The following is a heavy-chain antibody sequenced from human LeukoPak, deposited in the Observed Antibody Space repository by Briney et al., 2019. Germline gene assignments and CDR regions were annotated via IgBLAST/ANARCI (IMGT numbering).Heavy chain of an antibody. D-gene: IGHD2-2*01. CDR1: GFTFDDYA. V-gene: IGHV3-9*03. CDR3: AKGYCSSTNCYPFDY. CDR2: ISWNSGSI. J-gene: IGHJ4*02. Sequence: GGSLRLSCAASGFTFDDYAMHWVRQAPGKGLEWVSGISWNSGSIGYADSVKGRFTISRDNAKNSLYLQMNSLRAEDMALYYCAKGYCSSTNCYPFDYWGQGTLVTVSS.